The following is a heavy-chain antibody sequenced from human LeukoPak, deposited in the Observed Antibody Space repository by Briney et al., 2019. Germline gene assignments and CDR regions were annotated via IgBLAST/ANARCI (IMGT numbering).Heavy chain of an antibody. Sequence: GGSLRLSCVGSGFTFHNYALHWVRQAPGKGLEWVAVVSYDGSYKDYADSVKGRFTISRDNSRNTLYLQMNSLRPQDTAVYYCARGARKGDDYGGFFDYWGQGTLVTVSS. CDR3: ARGARKGDDYGGFFDY. D-gene: IGHD4-23*01. CDR2: VSYDGSYK. V-gene: IGHV3-30*04. CDR1: GFTFHNYA. J-gene: IGHJ4*02.